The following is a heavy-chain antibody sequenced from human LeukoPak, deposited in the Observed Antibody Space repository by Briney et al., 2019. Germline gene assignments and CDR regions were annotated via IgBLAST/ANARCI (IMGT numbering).Heavy chain of an antibody. CDR2: IWYDGSNK. V-gene: IGHV3-33*01. CDR1: GFTFSSYG. J-gene: IGHJ4*02. CDR3: ARDKRTVVVIRDYYFDY. Sequence: TGGSLRLSCAASGFTFSSYGMHWVRQAPGKGLEWVAVIWYDGSNKYYADSVKGRFTISRDNSKNTLYLQMNSLRAEDTAVYYYARDKRTVVVIRDYYFDYWGQGTLVTVSS. D-gene: IGHD3-22*01.